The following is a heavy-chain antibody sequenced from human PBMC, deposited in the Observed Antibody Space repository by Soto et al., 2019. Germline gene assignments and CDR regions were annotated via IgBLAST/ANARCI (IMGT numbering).Heavy chain of an antibody. Sequence: QLQLQESGPGLVKPSETLSLTCTVSGGSITGAYYYWGWIRQSPGKGLESIGSIHYSGRTYYNPSLQSRVTLSVDTYKNQFSLRLVSVTAADTAVYYCARHSSGTYYPIDYWGQGTLVTVSS. D-gene: IGHD3-10*01. CDR1: GGSITGAYYY. V-gene: IGHV4-39*01. CDR3: ARHSSGTYYPIDY. J-gene: IGHJ4*02. CDR2: IHYSGRT.